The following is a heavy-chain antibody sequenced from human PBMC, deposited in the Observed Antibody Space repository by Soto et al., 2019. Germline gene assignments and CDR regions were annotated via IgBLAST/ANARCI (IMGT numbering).Heavy chain of an antibody. CDR2: IYYSGRT. V-gene: IGHV4-59*01. CDR1: GGSISDYQ. D-gene: IGHD3-16*02. Sequence: QVQLQESGPGLVKPSETLSLTCTVSGGSISDYQWNWIRQSPGKGLEWIGYIYYSGRTNYNPSLKRRLTTSLDTPTKQVSLSLRSVPAADTAVYYCSRMRGLGEISPYFDYWGQGTRVTVSS. J-gene: IGHJ4*02. CDR3: SRMRGLGEISPYFDY.